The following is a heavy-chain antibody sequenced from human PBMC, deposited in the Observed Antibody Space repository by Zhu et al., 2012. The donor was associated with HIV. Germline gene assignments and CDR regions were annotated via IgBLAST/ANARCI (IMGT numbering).Heavy chain of an antibody. CDR1: GYSMNSNSW. D-gene: IGHD6-19*01. CDR3: ARGDSWLAPSHST. V-gene: IGHV4-38-2*02. J-gene: IGHJ4*02. Sequence: QVQLQESGPGLVKPSETLSLTCNVSGYSMNSNSWWAWIRQSPGEGLEWIASLHHSGDTYYNPSLKSRVTTSIDTSKNHFSLKVNSVTAADTAVYYCARGDSWLAPSHSTWGQGTLVSVSS. CDR2: LHHSGDT.